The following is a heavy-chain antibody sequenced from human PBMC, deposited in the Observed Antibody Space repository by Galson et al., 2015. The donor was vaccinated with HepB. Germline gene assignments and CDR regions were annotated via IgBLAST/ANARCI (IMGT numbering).Heavy chain of an antibody. CDR2: ISGSGGST. V-gene: IGHV3-23*01. CDR1: GFTFSSYA. CDR3: VKDLGDFAIVVVTAIQHYFDY. Sequence: SLRLSCAASGFTFSSYAMSWVRQAPGKGLEWVSVISGSGGSTYYADSVKGRFTISRDNSKNTLYLQMNSLRAEDTAVYYCVKDLGDFAIVVVTAIQHYFDYWGQGTLVTVSS. D-gene: IGHD2-21*02. J-gene: IGHJ4*02.